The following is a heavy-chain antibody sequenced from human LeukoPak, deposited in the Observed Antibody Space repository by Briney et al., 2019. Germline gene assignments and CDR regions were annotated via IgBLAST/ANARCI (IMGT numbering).Heavy chain of an antibody. J-gene: IGHJ6*02. V-gene: IGHV1-24*01. D-gene: IGHD3-22*01. CDR3: ATDLNSSGPFPYYYYGMDV. CDR2: FDPEDGET. Sequence: ASVKVSCTVSGYTLTELSMHWVRQAPGKGLEWMGGFDPEDGETIYAQKFQGRVTMTEDTSTDTAYMELSSLRSEDTAVYYCATDLNSSGPFPYYYYGMDVWGQGTTVTVSS. CDR1: GYTLTELS.